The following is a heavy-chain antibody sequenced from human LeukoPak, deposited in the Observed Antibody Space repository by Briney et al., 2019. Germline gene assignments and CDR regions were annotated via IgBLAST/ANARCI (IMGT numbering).Heavy chain of an antibody. D-gene: IGHD6-19*01. Sequence: SETLSLTCTVSGGSISSGGYYWSWIRQPPGKGLEWIGEINHSGSTNYNPSLKSRVTISVDTSKNQFSLKLSSVTAADTAVYYCARGLSGWLYYYYGMDVWGQGTTVIVSS. J-gene: IGHJ6*02. CDR2: INHSGST. CDR1: GGSISSGGYY. V-gene: IGHV4-39*07. CDR3: ARGLSGWLYYYYGMDV.